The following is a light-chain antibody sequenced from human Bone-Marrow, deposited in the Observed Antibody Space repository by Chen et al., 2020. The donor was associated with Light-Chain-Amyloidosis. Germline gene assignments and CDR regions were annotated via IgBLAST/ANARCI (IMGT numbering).Light chain of an antibody. V-gene: IGLV2-14*01. CDR3: SSYTITNTLV. J-gene: IGLJ1*01. Sequence: QSALTQPASVSGSPGQSITISCTGTNSDVGGDNLVSWYHQNPDKAPKLMIYEVTNRPSWVPARFSGTKSDNTASLTISGLQTEDEAYYFCSSYTITNTLVFGSGTRVTVL. CDR2: EVT. CDR1: NSDVGGDNL.